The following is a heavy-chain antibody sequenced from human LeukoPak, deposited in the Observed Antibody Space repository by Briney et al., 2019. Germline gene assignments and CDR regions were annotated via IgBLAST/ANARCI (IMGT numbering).Heavy chain of an antibody. V-gene: IGHV3-7*01. CDR2: IKRFGSEK. Sequence: GRSLRLSCVASSFSFSDFWMSWVRQRPGKELEWVATIKRFGSEKTYLDSVKGRFTISRDDSKSSLSLQMNNLGADDSGLYYCARSSSQGFDYFDYWGQGALVTVSS. CDR3: ARSSSQGFDYFDY. J-gene: IGHJ4*02. CDR1: SFSFSDFW. D-gene: IGHD3-10*01.